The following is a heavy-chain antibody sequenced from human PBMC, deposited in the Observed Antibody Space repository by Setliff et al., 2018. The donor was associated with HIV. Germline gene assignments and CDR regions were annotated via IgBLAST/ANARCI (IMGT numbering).Heavy chain of an antibody. Sequence: CAVYGGSFSNYYWSWIRQSPGEGLEWIEEINHGGSTNYNPSLKSRVTMSVDTSKNQFSLQLTSVTAADTAVYYCARSGNILTDYSYYSYFMDVWGGGTTVTVSS. V-gene: IGHV4-34*01. CDR1: GGSFSNYY. D-gene: IGHD3-9*01. CDR3: ARSGNILTDYSYYSYFMDV. CDR2: INHGGST. J-gene: IGHJ6*03.